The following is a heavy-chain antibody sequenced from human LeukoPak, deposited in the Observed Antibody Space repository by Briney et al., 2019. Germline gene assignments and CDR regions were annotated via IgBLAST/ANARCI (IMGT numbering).Heavy chain of an antibody. CDR3: ARTYYDYVWGSYANRPLDY. CDR1: GYTFTSYA. V-gene: IGHV7-4-1*02. J-gene: IGHJ4*02. D-gene: IGHD3-16*01. CDR2: INTNTGNP. Sequence: ASVKVSCKASGYTFTSYAMNWVRQAPGQGLEWMGWINTNTGNPTYAQGFTGRFVFSLDTSVSTAYLQISSLKAEDTAVYYCARTYYDYVWGSYANRPLDYWGQGTLVTVSS.